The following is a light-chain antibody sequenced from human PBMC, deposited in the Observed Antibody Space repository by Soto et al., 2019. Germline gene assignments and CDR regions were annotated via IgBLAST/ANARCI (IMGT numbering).Light chain of an antibody. CDR1: QSISSW. CDR2: KAS. CDR3: QQYYSYPIT. J-gene: IGKJ5*01. Sequence: DIQMTQSPSALSASEGDRATITCGASQSISSWLAWYQQKPGKAPKLLISKASILQSGVPSRFSGSGSGTDFTLTISCLQSEDFATYYCQQYYSYPITFGQGTRLEIK. V-gene: IGKV1-5*03.